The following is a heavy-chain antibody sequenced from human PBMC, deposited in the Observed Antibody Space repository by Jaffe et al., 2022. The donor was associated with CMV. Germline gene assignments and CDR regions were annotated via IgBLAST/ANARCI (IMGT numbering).Heavy chain of an antibody. CDR2: IKSKTDGGTT. CDR3: TTGEVGERRRYYYYYMDV. D-gene: IGHD1-1*01. Sequence: EVQLVESGGGLVKPGGSLRLSCAASGFTFSNAWMSWVRQAPGKGLEWVGRIKSKTDGGTTDYAAPVKGRFTISRDDSKNTLYLQMNSLKTEDTAVYYCTTGEVGERRRYYYYYMDVWGKGTTVTVSS. V-gene: IGHV3-15*01. CDR1: GFTFSNAW. J-gene: IGHJ6*03.